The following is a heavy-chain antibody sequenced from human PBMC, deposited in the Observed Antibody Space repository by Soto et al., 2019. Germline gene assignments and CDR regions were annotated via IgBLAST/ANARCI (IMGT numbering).Heavy chain of an antibody. CDR2: IDTDGSTT. CDR3: AREEWFYDILTGYYSTPYFDL. J-gene: IGHJ4*02. Sequence: PGGSLRLSCAASGFPFSSYWMHWVRQVPGKGLVWVSGIDTDGSTTKNADSVKGRFTISRDNAKNTLYLQMSSLRAEDTAVYYCAREEWFYDILTGYYSTPYFDLWGQGTQVTVSS. CDR1: GFPFSSYW. V-gene: IGHV3-74*03. D-gene: IGHD3-9*01.